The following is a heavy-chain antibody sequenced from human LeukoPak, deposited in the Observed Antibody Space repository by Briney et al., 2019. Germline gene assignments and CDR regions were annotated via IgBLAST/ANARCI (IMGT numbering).Heavy chain of an antibody. CDR2: IWYDGSKK. J-gene: IGHJ4*02. Sequence: GGSLRLSCAASGFTFSNYGMQWVRQAPGKGLQWVAVIWYDGSKKYYADSVKGRFTISRDDSKNTLYLQMNSLRAEDTAVYFCARLHGAFYEDYFDYWGQGTLVTVSS. CDR3: ARLHGAFYEDYFDY. CDR1: GFTFSNYG. D-gene: IGHD2-21*02. V-gene: IGHV3-33*01.